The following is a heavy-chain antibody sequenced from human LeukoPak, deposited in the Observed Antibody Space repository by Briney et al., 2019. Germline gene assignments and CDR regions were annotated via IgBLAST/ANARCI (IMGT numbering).Heavy chain of an antibody. CDR2: ISTYNGNT. D-gene: IGHD5-18*01. J-gene: IGHJ4*02. CDR3: ARDYIGSDYGYGGPRGGPFDY. V-gene: IGHV1-18*01. Sequence: ASVKVSCKASGYTFTSYGISWVRQAPGQGLEWMGWISTYNGNTNYAQKYQGRVTMTTDTSTSTAYMEWRSLRSDDTAVYYCARDYIGSDYGYGGPRGGPFDYWGQGTLVTVSS. CDR1: GYTFTSYG.